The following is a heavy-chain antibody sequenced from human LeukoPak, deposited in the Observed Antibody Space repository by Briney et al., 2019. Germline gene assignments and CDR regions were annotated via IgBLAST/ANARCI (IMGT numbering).Heavy chain of an antibody. CDR1: GCTFSSYA. CDR3: ARLMVAANIGYCGGGSCYSSDY. D-gene: IGHD2-15*01. CDR2: IVPILGIA. J-gene: IGHJ4*02. V-gene: IGHV1-69*04. Sequence: ASVKVSCKASGCTFSSYAISWVRQAPGQGLEWMGRIVPILGIANYAQKFQGRVTITADKSTSTAYMELSSLRSEDTAVYYCARLMVAANIGYCGGGSCYSSDYWGQGTLVTVSS.